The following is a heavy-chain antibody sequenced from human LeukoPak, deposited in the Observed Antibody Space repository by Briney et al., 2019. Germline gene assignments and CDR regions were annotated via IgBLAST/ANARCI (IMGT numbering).Heavy chain of an antibody. V-gene: IGHV3-48*01. J-gene: IGHJ4*02. CDR1: GFTFSGYS. D-gene: IGHD6-13*01. CDR3: ARVRRIPGYSSSWYYFDY. Sequence: GGSLRLSCAASGFTFSGYSMNWVRQAPGKGLEWVSYISSSSTIYYADSVKGRFTISRDNAKNSLYLQMNSLRAEDTAVYYCARVRRIPGYSSSWYYFDYWGQGTLVTVSS. CDR2: ISSSSTI.